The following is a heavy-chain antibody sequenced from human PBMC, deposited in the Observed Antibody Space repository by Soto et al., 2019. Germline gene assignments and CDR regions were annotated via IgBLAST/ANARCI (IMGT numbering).Heavy chain of an antibody. CDR1: GGSLTAYY. CDR3: ARETVGGTYRFDS. J-gene: IGHJ4*02. Sequence: QVQLQESGPRLVKPSETLSLTCSVSGGSLTAYYWSWIRRPAGKGLEWIGRIHSTGRIHYNPSLKSRRTMSVDTSRNQFSLSLSSVTAADASVYYCARETVGGTYRFDSWGQGVLVSVSS. D-gene: IGHD3-16*02. V-gene: IGHV4-4*07. CDR2: IHSTGRI.